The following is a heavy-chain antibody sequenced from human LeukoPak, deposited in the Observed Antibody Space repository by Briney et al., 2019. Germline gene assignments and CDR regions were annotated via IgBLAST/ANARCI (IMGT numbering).Heavy chain of an antibody. CDR2: IIPIFGTA. D-gene: IGHD5-18*01. CDR3: AREGVDTAMVINWFDP. V-gene: IGHV1-69*13. J-gene: IGHJ5*02. CDR1: GGTFSSYA. Sequence: SVKVSCKASGGTFSSYAISWVRQAPGQGLEWMGGIIPIFGTANYAQKFQGRVTITADESTSTAYMELSSLRSEDTAVYYCAREGVDTAMVINWFDPWGQGTLVTVP.